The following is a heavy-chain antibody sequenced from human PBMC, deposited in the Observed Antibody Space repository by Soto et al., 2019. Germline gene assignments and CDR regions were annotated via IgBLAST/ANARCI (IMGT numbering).Heavy chain of an antibody. V-gene: IGHV4-59*01. Sequence: SETLSLTCTVSGGSISSYYWSWIRQPPGKGLEWIGYIYYSGSTNYNPSLKSRVTISVDTSKNQFSLKLSSVTAADTAVYYCARQSTVTHGYLYYYYYMDVWGKGTTVTVSS. CDR3: ARQSTVTHGYLYYYYYMDV. D-gene: IGHD4-17*01. J-gene: IGHJ6*03. CDR2: IYYSGST. CDR1: GGSISSYY.